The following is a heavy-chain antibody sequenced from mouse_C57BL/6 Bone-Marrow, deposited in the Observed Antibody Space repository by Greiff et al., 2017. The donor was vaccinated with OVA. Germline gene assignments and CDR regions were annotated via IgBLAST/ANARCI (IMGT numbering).Heavy chain of an antibody. CDR1: GFNIKDDY. Sequence: VQLQQSGAELVRPGASVKLSCTASGFNIKDDYMHWVKQRPEQGLEWIGWIDPENGDTAYASKFQGKATITADTSTNTAYLQLSSLTSEDTAVYYCTTFYGSSYNYFDYWGQGTTLTVSS. CDR3: TTFYGSSYNYFDY. J-gene: IGHJ2*01. V-gene: IGHV14-4*01. CDR2: IDPENGDT. D-gene: IGHD1-1*01.